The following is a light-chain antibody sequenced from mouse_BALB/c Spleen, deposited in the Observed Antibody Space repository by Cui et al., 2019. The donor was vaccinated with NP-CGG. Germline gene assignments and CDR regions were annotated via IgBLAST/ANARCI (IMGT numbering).Light chain of an antibody. CDR1: TGAVTTSNY. V-gene: IGLV1*01. Sequence: QAVVTQESALKTSPGETVTLTCRSSTGAVTTSNYANWVQEKPDHLFTGLVGGTNNRAPGVPARFSGSLIGDKAALTITGEQTEDEAIYFCALWYSNHWVFGGGTKLTVL. CDR2: GTN. CDR3: ALWYSNHWV. J-gene: IGLJ1*01.